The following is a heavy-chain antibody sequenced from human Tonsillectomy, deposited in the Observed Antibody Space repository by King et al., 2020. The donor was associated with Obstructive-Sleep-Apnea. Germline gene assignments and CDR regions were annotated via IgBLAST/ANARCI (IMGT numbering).Heavy chain of an antibody. J-gene: IGHJ5*02. Sequence: QLQESGPGLVKPSETLSLTCTVSSDSIRSYYWSWVRQHPGKGLEWIGYIYYSGSTTYNPSLKSRVTISIDTSKNQISLKLRSVTAADTAVYYCGSYDCWSGSNRFDPWGQGTLVTVSS. D-gene: IGHD3-3*01. V-gene: IGHV4-59*01. CDR3: GSYDCWSGSNRFDP. CDR1: SDSIRSYY. CDR2: IYYSGST.